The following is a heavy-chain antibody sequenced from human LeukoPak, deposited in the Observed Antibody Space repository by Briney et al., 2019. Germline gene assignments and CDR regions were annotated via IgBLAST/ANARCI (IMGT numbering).Heavy chain of an antibody. J-gene: IGHJ5*02. CDR1: GGSISSYY. CDR3: AREETANNWFDP. CDR2: IYYSGST. V-gene: IGHV4-59*01. Sequence: SETLSLTCTVSGGSISSYYWSWIRQPPGKGLEWIGYIYYSGSTNYNPSLKSRVTISVDTSKNQFSLKLSSATAADTAVYYCAREETANNWFDPWGQGTLVTVSS. D-gene: IGHD5-24*01.